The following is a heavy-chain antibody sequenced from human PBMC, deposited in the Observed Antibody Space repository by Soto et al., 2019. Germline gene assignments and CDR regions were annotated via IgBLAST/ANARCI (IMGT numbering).Heavy chain of an antibody. CDR2: INPSGGST. D-gene: IGHD3-3*01. Sequence: ASVKVSCKASGYTFTSYYMHWVRQAPGQGLEWMGIINPSGGSTSYAQKFQGRVTMTRDTSTSTVYMELSSLRSEDTAVYYCARGPPYDFWSGYPLLRYYYGMDVWGQGTTVTVSS. CDR1: GYTFTSYY. CDR3: ARGPPYDFWSGYPLLRYYYGMDV. J-gene: IGHJ6*02. V-gene: IGHV1-46*01.